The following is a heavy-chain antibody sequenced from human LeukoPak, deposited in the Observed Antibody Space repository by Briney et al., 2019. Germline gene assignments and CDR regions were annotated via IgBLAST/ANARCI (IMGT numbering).Heavy chain of an antibody. CDR2: IYSTGST. J-gene: IGHJ4*02. D-gene: IGHD6-13*01. CDR1: GGSISTYY. CDR3: ARGNKHPYSSIWYEFGY. V-gene: IGHV4-59*01. Sequence: PSETLSLTCTVSGGSISTYYWSWIRQPPGKGLEWIGFIYSTGSTNYNPSLKSRVSISVDTSKNQFSLRLSSVTAADTAVYYCARGNKHPYSSIWYEFGYWGQGTLVTVSS.